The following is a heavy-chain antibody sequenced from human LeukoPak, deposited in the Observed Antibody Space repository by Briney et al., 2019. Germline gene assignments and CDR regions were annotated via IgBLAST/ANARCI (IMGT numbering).Heavy chain of an antibody. CDR2: INPNSGGT. CDR1: GYTLTGYY. J-gene: IGHJ4*01. D-gene: IGHD2-2*01. CDR3: ARGVSITSNLDY. V-gene: IGHV1-2*02. Sequence: ASVKVSCKASGYTLTGYYMHWVRHAPGQGREWMGWINPNSGGTNYAQKFQGRVTMTRDTSISTAYMELSRLKSADRDVYYCARGVSITSNLDYWGHGTLVTVSS.